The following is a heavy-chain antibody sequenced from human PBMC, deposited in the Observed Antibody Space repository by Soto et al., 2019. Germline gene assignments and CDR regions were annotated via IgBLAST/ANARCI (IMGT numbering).Heavy chain of an antibody. V-gene: IGHV1-8*01. D-gene: IGHD3-22*01. Sequence: QVQLVQSGAAVMRPGASVRVSCKASGYSFTTYDINWVRQASGQGLEYMGWMNPNSGNTGYAHTFQGRVTMTRSTSISTAYMELSSLRSEDTAVYYCASGFYDSRGPWYYFDSWGQGTLVTVSS. CDR2: MNPNSGNT. J-gene: IGHJ4*02. CDR1: GYSFTTYD. CDR3: ASGFYDSRGPWYYFDS.